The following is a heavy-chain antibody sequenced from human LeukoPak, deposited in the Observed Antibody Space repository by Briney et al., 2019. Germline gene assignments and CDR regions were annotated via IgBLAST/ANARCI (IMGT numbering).Heavy chain of an antibody. CDR1: GFTFSRHA. V-gene: IGHV3-33*01. CDR3: ARGRLATTVTKNYMDV. J-gene: IGHJ6*03. D-gene: IGHD4-17*01. CDR2: IWYDGSNK. Sequence: GGSLRLSCAASGFTFSRHAMHWVRQAPGKGPEWVAVIWYDGSNKYSADSVKGRFSIFRDNDKNTLYLQMNSLRAEDTAVFYCARGRLATTVTKNYMDVWGKGTTVTVSS.